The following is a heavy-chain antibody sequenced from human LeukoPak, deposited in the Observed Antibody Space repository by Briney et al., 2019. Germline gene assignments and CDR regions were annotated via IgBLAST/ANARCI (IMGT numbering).Heavy chain of an antibody. CDR2: ISSSGSTI. CDR1: GFTFSSYE. D-gene: IGHD3-22*01. J-gene: IGHJ4*02. CDR3: ARDNYYDSSGYNIGDY. V-gene: IGHV3-48*03. Sequence: HSGGSLRLSCAASGFTFSSYEMNWVRQAPGKGLEWVSYISSSGSTIYYADSVKGRFTISRDNAKNSLYLQMNSLRAEDTAVYYCARDNYYDSSGYNIGDYWGQGTLVTVSS.